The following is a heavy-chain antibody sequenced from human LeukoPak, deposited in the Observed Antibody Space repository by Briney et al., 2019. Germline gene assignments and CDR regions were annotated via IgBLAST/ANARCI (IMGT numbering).Heavy chain of an antibody. CDR2: ISSSSSYI. CDR1: GFTFSSYS. V-gene: IGHV3-21*01. Sequence: GGSLRLSCAASGFTFSSYSMNRVRQAPGKGLEWVSSISSSSSYIYYADSVKGRFTISRDNAKNSLYLQMNSLRAEDTAVYYCARDYYYDGSGYYSGFFQHWGQGTLVTVSS. CDR3: ARDYYYDGSGYYSGFFQH. J-gene: IGHJ1*01. D-gene: IGHD3-22*01.